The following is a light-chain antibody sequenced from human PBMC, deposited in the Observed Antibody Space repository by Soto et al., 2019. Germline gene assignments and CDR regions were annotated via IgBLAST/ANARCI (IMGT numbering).Light chain of an antibody. CDR1: SGDIGSYNR. CDR3: SSYPNINTRDCV. V-gene: IGLV2-14*01. Sequence: QSALAQPASVSGSPGQSITISCTGTSGDIGSYNRVSWYQQHPGKAPKLIIYEVTDRPSGVSNRFSGSKSGNTASLTISGIRAADEAEYYCSSYPNINTRDCVFGNGSKVTVL. J-gene: IGLJ1*01. CDR2: EVT.